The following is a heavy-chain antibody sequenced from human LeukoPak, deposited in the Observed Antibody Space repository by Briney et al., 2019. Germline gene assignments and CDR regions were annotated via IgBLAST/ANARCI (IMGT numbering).Heavy chain of an antibody. CDR2: IYTSGST. CDR3: ARMRARCSSTSCYRFDP. J-gene: IGHJ5*02. D-gene: IGHD2-2*02. V-gene: IGHV4-61*02. CDR1: GDSISSGSYY. Sequence: PSETLTLTCSVSGDSISSGSYYWNWIRQPAGKRLEWIGRIYTSGSTNYNPSLKSRVTISVDTSKNQFSLKLSSVTAADTAVYYCARMRARCSSTSCYRFDPWGQGTLVTVSS.